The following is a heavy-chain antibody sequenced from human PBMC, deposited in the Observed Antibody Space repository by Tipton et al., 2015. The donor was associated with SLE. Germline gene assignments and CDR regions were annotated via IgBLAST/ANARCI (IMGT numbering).Heavy chain of an antibody. V-gene: IGHV1-18*01. CDR3: ARAFDSYYDYIWGSYRHNLFDY. D-gene: IGHD3-16*02. CDR2: ISAYNGNT. Sequence: QVQLVQSGAEVKKPGASVKVSCKASGYTFTSYGISWVRQAPGQGLEWMGWISAYNGNTNYAQKLQGRVTMTTDTSTTTAYMELRSLRSDDPAVYYCARAFDSYYDYIWGSYRHNLFDYWAQGTLVTVSS. CDR1: GYTFTSYG. J-gene: IGHJ4*02.